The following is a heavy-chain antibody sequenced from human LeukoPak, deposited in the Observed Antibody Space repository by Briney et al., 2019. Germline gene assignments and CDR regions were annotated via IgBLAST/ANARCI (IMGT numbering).Heavy chain of an antibody. CDR2: ISSSSSYI. CDR1: GFTFSTYG. J-gene: IGHJ3*02. CDR3: ARDPPPIVGATFQAFDI. Sequence: KTGGSLRLSCAASGFTFSTYGMTWVRQAPGKGLEWVSSISSSSSYIYYADSVKGRFTISRDNAKNSLYLQMNSLRAEDTAVYYCARDPPPIVGATFQAFDIWGQGTMVTVSS. V-gene: IGHV3-21*01. D-gene: IGHD1-26*01.